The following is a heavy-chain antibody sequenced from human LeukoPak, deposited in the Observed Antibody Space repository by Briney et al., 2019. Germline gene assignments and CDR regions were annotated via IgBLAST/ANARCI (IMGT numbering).Heavy chain of an antibody. CDR3: ARQGKRWLQLRAPYYFDY. Sequence: GGSLKISCKGAGYSFTSYWIGWVRQMSGKGVEGMGIIYPGDCDTRYSRSFEGQVTILADKSIGTAYLQWSSLKASDTDMYYCARQGKRWLQLRAPYYFDYWGQGALVTVSS. CDR2: IYPGDCDT. CDR1: GYSFTSYW. J-gene: IGHJ4*02. V-gene: IGHV5-51*01. D-gene: IGHD5-24*01.